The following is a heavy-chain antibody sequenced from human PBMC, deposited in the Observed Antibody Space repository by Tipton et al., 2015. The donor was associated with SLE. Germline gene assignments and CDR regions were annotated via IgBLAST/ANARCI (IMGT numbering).Heavy chain of an antibody. CDR3: ARGGYDFWSGSGYYYYYMDV. J-gene: IGHJ6*03. CDR1: GGSISSGGYY. V-gene: IGHV4-31*03. CDR2: IYYSGST. D-gene: IGHD3-3*01. Sequence: TLSLTCTVSGGSISSGGYYWSWIRQHPGKGLGWIGYIYYSGSTYYNPSLKSRVTISVDTSKNQFSLKLSSVTAADTAVYYCARGGYDFWSGSGYYYYYMDVWGKGTTVTVSS.